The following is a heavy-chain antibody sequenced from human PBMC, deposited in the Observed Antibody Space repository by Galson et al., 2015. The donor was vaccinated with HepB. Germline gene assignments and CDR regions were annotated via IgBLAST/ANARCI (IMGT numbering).Heavy chain of an antibody. J-gene: IGHJ4*02. CDR1: GYTLTQYG. D-gene: IGHD6-6*01. CDR3: ARARYSTSPPDY. V-gene: IGHV1-18*01. CDR2: ISGYNANT. Sequence: SVKVSCKASGYTLTQYGISWVRQAPGHGLEWVGWISGYNANTNYAQSFQGRVTMTTDTSTTTVYMELRSLRSDDTAVYYCARARYSTSPPDYWGQGTLVTVSS.